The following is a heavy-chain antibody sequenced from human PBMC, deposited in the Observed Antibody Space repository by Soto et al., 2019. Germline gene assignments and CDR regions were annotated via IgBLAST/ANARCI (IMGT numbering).Heavy chain of an antibody. CDR2: IWYDGSNK. CDR3: ARDRVDSDYDSLGYFDY. CDR1: GFTFSSYG. D-gene: IGHD4-4*01. V-gene: IGHV3-33*01. Sequence: QVQLVESGGGVVQPGRSLRLSCAASGFTFSSYGMHWVRQAPGKGLEWVAVIWYDGSNKYYADSVKGRFTISRDNSKNTLYLQMNSLRAEDTAVYYCARDRVDSDYDSLGYFDYWGQGTLVTVSS. J-gene: IGHJ4*02.